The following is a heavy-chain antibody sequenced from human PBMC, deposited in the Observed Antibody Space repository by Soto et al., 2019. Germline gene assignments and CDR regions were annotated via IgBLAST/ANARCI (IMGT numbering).Heavy chain of an antibody. J-gene: IGHJ5*02. D-gene: IGHD3-3*01. CDR3: ARGFPLWFDP. CDR1: GYTFTSYA. Sequence: QVQLVQSGAEKKKPVASVKVSCKASGYTFTSYAIDWFRQATGQRHEWRGWIDAGNGNTNYSKKFQCRITITRDTAASTDYMERSILRSEDTAVYDCARGFPLWFDPWGQGTLVTVSS. CDR2: IDAGNGNT. V-gene: IGHV1-3*05.